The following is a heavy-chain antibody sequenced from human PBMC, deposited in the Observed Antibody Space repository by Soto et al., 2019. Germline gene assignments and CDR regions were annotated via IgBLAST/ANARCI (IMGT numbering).Heavy chain of an antibody. V-gene: IGHV4-34*01. D-gene: IGHD3-16*02. CDR2: INHSGST. CDR1: GGSFSGYY. CDR3: ARVIYDYVWGSYRGPSDY. J-gene: IGHJ4*02. Sequence: QVQLQQWGAGLLKPSETLSLTCAVYGGSFSGYYWSWIRQPPGKGLEWIGEINHSGSTNYNLSLKRRVTISVDTSKNQFSLKLSSVTAADTAVYYCARVIYDYVWGSYRGPSDYWGQGTLVTVSS.